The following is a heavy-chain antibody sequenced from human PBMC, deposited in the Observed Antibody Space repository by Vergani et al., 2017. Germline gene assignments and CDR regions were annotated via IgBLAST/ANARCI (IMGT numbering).Heavy chain of an antibody. CDR1: GGSISSGSYY. V-gene: IGHV4-61*02. CDR2: IYTSGST. CDR3: ASHYYDSSGYGGDNWFDP. D-gene: IGHD3-22*01. Sequence: QVQLQESGPGLVKPSQTLSLTCTVSGGSISSGSYYWSWIRQPAGKGLEWIGRIYTSGSTNYNPSLKSRVTISVDTSKNQFSLKLSSVTAADTAVYYCASHYYDSSGYGGDNWFDPWGQGTLVTVSS. J-gene: IGHJ5*02.